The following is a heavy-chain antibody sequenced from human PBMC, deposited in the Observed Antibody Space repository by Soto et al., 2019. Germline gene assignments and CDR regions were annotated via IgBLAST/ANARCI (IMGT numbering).Heavy chain of an antibody. J-gene: IGHJ6*02. V-gene: IGHV1-69*01. CDR2: LIPIFCTA. Sequence: QVQLVQSGAEVKKPGSSVKVSCKASGGTFSSYAISWVRQAPGQGLEWMGGLIPIFCTANYAQKFQGRVTITADESTSTAYMELSSLRSEDTAVYYCARDIHSSSSYHYYGMDVWGQGTTVTVSS. CDR3: ARDIHSSSSYHYYGMDV. CDR1: GGTFSSYA. D-gene: IGHD6-13*01.